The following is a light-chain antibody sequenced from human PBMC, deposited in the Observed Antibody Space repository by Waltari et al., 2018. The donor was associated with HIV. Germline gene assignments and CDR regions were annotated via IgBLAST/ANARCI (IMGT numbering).Light chain of an antibody. Sequence: DLQMTQSPSTLSASVGDRVTITCRASQSLSSWLAWYQQKPGKAPKLLIYKASSLESGVPSRFSGSGSGTEFTLTISSLQPDDFATYYCQQYNSYRTFGGGTKVEIK. J-gene: IGKJ4*01. V-gene: IGKV1-5*03. CDR3: QQYNSYRT. CDR1: QSLSSW. CDR2: KAS.